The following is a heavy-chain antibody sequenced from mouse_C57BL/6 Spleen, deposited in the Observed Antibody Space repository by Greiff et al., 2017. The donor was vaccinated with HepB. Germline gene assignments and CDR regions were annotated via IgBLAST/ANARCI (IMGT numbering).Heavy chain of an antibody. CDR1: GYTFTSYW. D-gene: IGHD3-2*02. CDR3: ASPRRPYYYAMDY. J-gene: IGHJ4*01. CDR2: IDPSDSYT. V-gene: IGHV1-59*01. Sequence: QVQLQQPGAELVRPGTSVKLSCKASGYTFTSYWMHWVKQRPGQGLEWIGVIDPSDSYTNYNQKFKGKATLTVDTSSSTAYMQLSSLTSEYSAVYYCASPRRPYYYAMDYWGQGTSVTVSS.